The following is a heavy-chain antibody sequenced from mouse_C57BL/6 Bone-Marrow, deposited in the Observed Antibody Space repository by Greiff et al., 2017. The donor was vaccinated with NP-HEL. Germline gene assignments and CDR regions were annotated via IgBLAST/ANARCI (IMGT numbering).Heavy chain of an antibody. J-gene: IGHJ3*01. D-gene: IGHD2-4*01. CDR2: INPNNGGT. CDR3: ARKVGPSTMITPWFAY. Sequence: EVQLQQSGPELVKPGASVKISCKASGYTFTDYYMNWVKQSHGKSLEWIGDINPNNGGTSYNQKFKGKATLTVDKSSSTAYMELRSLTSEDSAVYYCARKVGPSTMITPWFAYWGQGTLVTVSA. CDR1: GYTFTDYY. V-gene: IGHV1-26*01.